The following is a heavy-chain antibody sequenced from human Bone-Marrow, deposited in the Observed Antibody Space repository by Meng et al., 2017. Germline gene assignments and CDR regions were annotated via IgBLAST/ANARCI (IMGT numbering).Heavy chain of an antibody. V-gene: IGHV3-30*04. D-gene: IGHD2-21*02. CDR3: ARDDVVVTAIPACYFDY. J-gene: IGHJ4*02. CDR1: GFTFSSYA. Sequence: GSLRLSCAASGFTFSSYAMHWVRQAPGKGLEWVAVISYDGSNKYYADSVKGRFTISRDNSKNTLYLQMNSLRAEDTAVYYCARDDVVVTAIPACYFDYWGQGTLVTVSS. CDR2: ISYDGSNK.